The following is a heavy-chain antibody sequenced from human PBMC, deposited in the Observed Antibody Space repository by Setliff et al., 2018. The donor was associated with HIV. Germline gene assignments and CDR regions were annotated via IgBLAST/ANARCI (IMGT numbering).Heavy chain of an antibody. CDR2: IYPDDSET. D-gene: IGHD3-10*01. Sequence: PGESLKISCKGSGYSFTSYWIGWVRQMPGKGLEWMGIIYPDDSETRYSPSFQGQVTMSADKSITTAYLQWTSLKASDTAMSYCVRRVGGRGYYFDYWGQGTPVTVSS. J-gene: IGHJ4*02. CDR1: GYSFTSYW. CDR3: VRRVGGRGYYFDY. V-gene: IGHV5-51*01.